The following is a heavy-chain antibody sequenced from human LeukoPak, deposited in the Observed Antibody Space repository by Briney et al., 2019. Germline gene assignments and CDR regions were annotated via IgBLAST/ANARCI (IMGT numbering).Heavy chain of an antibody. J-gene: IGHJ4*02. Sequence: ASVKVSCKASGYTFTDYSLHWVRQAPGQGLEWMGWISAYNGNTNYAQKLQGRVTMTTDTSTSTAYMELRSLRSDDTAVYYCAGDFTAYCGGDCSVHDYWGQGTLVTVSS. D-gene: IGHD2-21*01. CDR1: GYTFTDYS. CDR3: AGDFTAYCGGDCSVHDY. V-gene: IGHV1-18*04. CDR2: ISAYNGNT.